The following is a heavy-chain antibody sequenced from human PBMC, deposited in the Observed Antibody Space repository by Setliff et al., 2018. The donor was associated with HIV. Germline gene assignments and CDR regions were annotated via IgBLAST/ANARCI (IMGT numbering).Heavy chain of an antibody. CDR3: ARTTYSGSYFNDS. J-gene: IGHJ5*01. CDR2: IHFSGST. Sequence: SETLSLTCTVSGGSISSSTYYWGWIRQPPGKGLEWIGNIHFSGSTYYNPSLKSRVTVSVDPSKTQFSLKLSPATAADTAVYYCARTTYSGSYFNDSWGQGTLVTVS. CDR1: GGSISSSTYY. D-gene: IGHD1-26*01. V-gene: IGHV4-39*01.